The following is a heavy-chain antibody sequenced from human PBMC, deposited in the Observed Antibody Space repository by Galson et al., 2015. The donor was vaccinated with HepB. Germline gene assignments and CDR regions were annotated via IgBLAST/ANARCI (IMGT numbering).Heavy chain of an antibody. V-gene: IGHV3-15*07. Sequence: SLRLSCAASGFTFSNAWMNWVRQAPGKGLEWVGRIKSKTDGGTKDYAAPVKGRFTISRDDSKNTLYLQMNRLRPEDTAVYYCAKGDENEIVVVPAAFFDYWGQGTLVTVSS. D-gene: IGHD2-2*01. CDR2: IKSKTDGGTK. CDR3: AKGDENEIVVVPAAFFDY. J-gene: IGHJ4*02. CDR1: GFTFSNAW.